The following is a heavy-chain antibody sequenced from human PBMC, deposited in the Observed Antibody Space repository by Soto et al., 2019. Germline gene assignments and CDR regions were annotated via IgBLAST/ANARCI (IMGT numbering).Heavy chain of an antibody. Sequence: EVQLLESGGGLVQPGGSLRLSCVASGFTFSSYAMSWVRQAPGKGLEWVSAISGSGGSTYYADSVKGRFTISRDNSKNTLYLQMNSLRAEDTAVYYCAKQVSFVVVVAAKDYWGQGTLVTVSS. J-gene: IGHJ4*02. CDR3: AKQVSFVVVVAAKDY. V-gene: IGHV3-23*01. CDR2: ISGSGGST. D-gene: IGHD2-15*01. CDR1: GFTFSSYA.